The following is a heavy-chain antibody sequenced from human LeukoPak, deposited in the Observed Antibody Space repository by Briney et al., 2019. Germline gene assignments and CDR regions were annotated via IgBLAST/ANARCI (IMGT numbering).Heavy chain of an antibody. CDR1: GLTFSSYA. D-gene: IGHD6-13*01. CDR2: IIGRGGSA. CDR3: AKDYISSWYFDY. J-gene: IGHJ4*02. Sequence: GGSLRLSCAASGLTFSSYAMSWVRQAPGKGLEWVAAIIGRGGSAYYADAVKGRFIISRDNSKNTLYLQMNSLRAEDTAVYYCAKDYISSWYFDYWGQGTLVTVSS. V-gene: IGHV3-23*01.